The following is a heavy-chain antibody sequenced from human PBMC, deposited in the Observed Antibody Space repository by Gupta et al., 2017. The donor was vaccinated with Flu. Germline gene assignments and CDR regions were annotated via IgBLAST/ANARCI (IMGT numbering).Heavy chain of an antibody. D-gene: IGHD3-22*01. CDR3: TRLQADDSSFGDGFDY. Sequence: SWMHWVRQAPGKWLIWVSRINRGGSIRSYADSGKGRFCISRDNAKNTLYLQMNSLREEERAVDYRTRLQADDSSFGDGFDYWCQGTLVTVS. CDR1: SW. V-gene: IGHV3-74*01. J-gene: IGHJ4*02. CDR2: INRGGSIR.